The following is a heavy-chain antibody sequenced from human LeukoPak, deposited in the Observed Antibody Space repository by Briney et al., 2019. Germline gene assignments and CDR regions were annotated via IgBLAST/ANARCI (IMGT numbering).Heavy chain of an antibody. CDR3: ARSGYFPDWYFDL. V-gene: IGHV4-59*08. D-gene: IGHD3-22*01. Sequence: SETLSLTCTVSGGSISSYYWSWIRQPPGKGLEWIGYIYYSGSTNYNPSLKSRVTISVDTSKNQFSLKLSSVTAAYTAVYYCARSGYFPDWYFDLWGRGTLVTVSS. CDR2: IYYSGST. J-gene: IGHJ2*01. CDR1: GGSISSYY.